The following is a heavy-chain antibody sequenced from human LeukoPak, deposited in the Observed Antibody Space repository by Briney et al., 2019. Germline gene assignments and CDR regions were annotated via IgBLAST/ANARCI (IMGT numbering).Heavy chain of an antibody. CDR1: GGSISSGSYY. D-gene: IGHD2-2*01. J-gene: IGHJ5*02. V-gene: IGHV4-61*02. CDR2: IYTSGST. CDR3: AREIVVVPAAIRSYDSMYNWFDP. Sequence: SQTLSLTCTVSGGSISSGSYYWSWIRQPAGKGREWIGRIYTSGSTNYNPSLKSRVTISVDTSKNQFSLKLSSVTAADTAVYYCAREIVVVPAAIRSYDSMYNWFDPWGQGTLVTVSS.